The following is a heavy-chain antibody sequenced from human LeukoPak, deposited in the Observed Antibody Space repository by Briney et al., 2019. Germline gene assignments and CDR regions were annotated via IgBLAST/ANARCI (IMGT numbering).Heavy chain of an antibody. J-gene: IGHJ6*03. CDR2: IYTSGST. Sequence: SETLSLTCTVSGGSISSGGYYWSWIRQPAGKGLEWIGRIYTSGSTNYNPSLKSRVTMSVDTSKNQFSLKLSSVTAADTAVYYCARFFRYNWNYGYYYYYMDVWGKGTTVTVSS. CDR3: ARFFRYNWNYGYYYYYMDV. D-gene: IGHD1-7*01. CDR1: GGSISSGGYY. V-gene: IGHV4-61*02.